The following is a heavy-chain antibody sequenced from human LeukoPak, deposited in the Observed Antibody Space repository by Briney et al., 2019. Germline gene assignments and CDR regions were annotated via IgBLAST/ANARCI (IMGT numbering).Heavy chain of an antibody. CDR3: ARHTSYYDSTGYYYGGDWFDP. V-gene: IGHV4-59*08. CDR2: IHYSGST. D-gene: IGHD3-22*01. CDR1: GGSISSYY. J-gene: IGHJ5*02. Sequence: SETLSLTCTVSGGSISSYYWSWIRQPPGKGLEWIGYIHYSGSTKYDPSLKSRVAISVDASKNQFSLKLSSVTAADTAVYYCARHTSYYDSTGYYYGGDWFDPWGQGTLVTVSS.